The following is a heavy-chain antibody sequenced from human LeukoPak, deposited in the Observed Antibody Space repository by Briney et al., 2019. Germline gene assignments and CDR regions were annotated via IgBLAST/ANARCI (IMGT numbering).Heavy chain of an antibody. D-gene: IGHD1-26*01. J-gene: IGHJ5*02. CDR3: ARGVVGATGSWFDP. V-gene: IGHV1-69*04. Sequence: ASVKVSCKASGGTFSSYAISWVRQAPGQGLEWMGRIIPILGIANYAQKFQDRVTITADKSTSTAYMELSSLRSEDTAVYYCARGVVGATGSWFDPWGQGTLVTVSS. CDR1: GGTFSSYA. CDR2: IIPILGIA.